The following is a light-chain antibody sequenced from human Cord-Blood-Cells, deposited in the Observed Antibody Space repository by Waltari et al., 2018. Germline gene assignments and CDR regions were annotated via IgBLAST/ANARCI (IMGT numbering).Light chain of an antibody. V-gene: IGKV3-15*01. Sequence: EIVMTQSPATLSVSPGERATLSCRASQSVSSNLAWYQQKPGQAPRLLIYGASTRATGIPARFSGSGSGTEFTPTISSLQSEDFAVYYCQQYNNWSWTFGQGTKVEIK. CDR3: QQYNNWSWT. CDR1: QSVSSN. J-gene: IGKJ1*01. CDR2: GAS.